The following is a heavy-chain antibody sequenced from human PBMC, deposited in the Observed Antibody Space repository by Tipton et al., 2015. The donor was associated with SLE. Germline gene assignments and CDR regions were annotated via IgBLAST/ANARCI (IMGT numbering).Heavy chain of an antibody. J-gene: IGHJ3*02. CDR1: GFTFDDYA. Sequence: SLRLSCAASGFTFDDYAMHWVRQAPGKGLEWVSGISWNSGSIGYADSVKGRFTISRDNAKNSLYLQMNILRAEDTALYYFANDMKLAGTGEDAFDIWGQTIMVIVSS. CDR2: ISWNSGSI. CDR3: ANDMKLAGTGEDAFDI. D-gene: IGHD6-19*01. V-gene: IGHV3-9*01.